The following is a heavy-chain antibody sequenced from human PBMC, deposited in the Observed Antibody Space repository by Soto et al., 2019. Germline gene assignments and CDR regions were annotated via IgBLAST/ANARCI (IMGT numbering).Heavy chain of an antibody. J-gene: IGHJ4*02. Sequence: QITLKESGPTLVKPTQTLTLTCTFSGFSLSTSGVGVGWIRQPPGKALEWLALIYWNDDKRYSPSLKSRLTITKDTSKNQVVLTMTNMDLVDTATYYCALSLYYYDSSYFDYWGQGTLVTVSS. D-gene: IGHD3-22*01. CDR3: ALSLYYYDSSYFDY. CDR2: IYWNDDK. CDR1: GFSLSTSGVG. V-gene: IGHV2-5*01.